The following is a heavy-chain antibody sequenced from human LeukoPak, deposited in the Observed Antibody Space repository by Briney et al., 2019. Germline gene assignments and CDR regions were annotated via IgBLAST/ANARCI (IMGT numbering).Heavy chain of an antibody. CDR3: AKDEGHCTGGSCYRQDY. V-gene: IGHV3-30*18. J-gene: IGHJ4*02. Sequence: GGSLSLSCAASGFTFSTYGMHWVRQAPGKGPEWVAVISYDGSNKYYAESVKGRLTVSRDNSKNTLYLQMNSLRAEDTAVYYCAKDEGHCTGGSCYRQDYWGQGTLVTVSS. CDR1: GFTFSTYG. D-gene: IGHD2-15*01. CDR2: ISYDGSNK.